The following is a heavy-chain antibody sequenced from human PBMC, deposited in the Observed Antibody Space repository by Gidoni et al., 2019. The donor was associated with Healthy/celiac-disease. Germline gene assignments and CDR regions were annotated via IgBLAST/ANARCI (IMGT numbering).Heavy chain of an antibody. CDR1: GGSFSGYY. D-gene: IGHD2-21*01. CDR3: ARGAGHNAFDI. Sequence: QVQLQQWGAGLLKPSETLSLTCAVYGGSFSGYYWSWIRQPPGKGLEWIGEINHSGSTNYNPSLKSRVTISVDTSKNQYSLKLSSVTAADTAVYYCARGAGHNAFDIWGQGTMVTVSS. J-gene: IGHJ3*02. CDR2: INHSGST. V-gene: IGHV4-34*01.